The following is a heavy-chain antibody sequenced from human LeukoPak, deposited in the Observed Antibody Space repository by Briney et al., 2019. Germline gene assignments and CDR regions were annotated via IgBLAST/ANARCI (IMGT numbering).Heavy chain of an antibody. CDR2: MNPNSSDI. Sequence: ASVKVSCKASGYTFTSYHVNWVRQATGQGLDWVGWMNPNSSDIGYAQKFQGRVTMTRNTSIGTAYMELSSLRSEDTAIYYCVRVPPGTTIYAYWGQGTLVAVSS. CDR3: VRVPPGTTIYAY. CDR1: GYTFTSYH. D-gene: IGHD1-14*01. J-gene: IGHJ4*02. V-gene: IGHV1-8*01.